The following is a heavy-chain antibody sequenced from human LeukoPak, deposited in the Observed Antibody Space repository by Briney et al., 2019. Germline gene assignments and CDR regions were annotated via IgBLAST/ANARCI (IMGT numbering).Heavy chain of an antibody. V-gene: IGHV3-7*03. D-gene: IGHD4-17*01. J-gene: IGHJ4*02. CDR1: GFSFDTYW. CDR3: AKKGQADDYGKPD. Sequence: PGGSLRLSCAVSGFSFDTYWMTWVRQAPGKGLEWVANIKQDGTEKYYVDSVKGRFTISRDNAKNTLYLQMNNLRADDTAVYYCAKKGQADDYGKPDWGQGTLVTVSS. CDR2: IKQDGTEK.